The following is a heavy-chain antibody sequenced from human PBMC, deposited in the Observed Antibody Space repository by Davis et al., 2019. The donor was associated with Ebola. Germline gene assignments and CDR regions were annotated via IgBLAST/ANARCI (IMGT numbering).Heavy chain of an antibody. CDR2: VSGSGKTT. V-gene: IGHV3-23*01. CDR3: ANSLGYAPAY. CDR1: RFSFSDYT. D-gene: IGHD2-15*01. J-gene: IGHJ4*02. Sequence: GESLKLPCAASRFSFSDYTMTWVRQAPGRGLEWVSDVSGSGKTTHYADSVKGRFTISRDNSKNTLYLHLTSLRVEDTAVYYCANSLGYAPAYWGQGTLLTVSS.